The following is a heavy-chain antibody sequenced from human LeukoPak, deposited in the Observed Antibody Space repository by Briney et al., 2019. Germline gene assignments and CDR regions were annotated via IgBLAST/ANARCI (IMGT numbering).Heavy chain of an antibody. D-gene: IGHD3-22*01. CDR1: GFTFSSYA. CDR3: AKHCYDSSGSPEYYYFDY. V-gene: IGHV3-23*01. J-gene: IGHJ4*02. CDR2: ISGSGGST. Sequence: GGSLRLSCAASGFTFSSYAMSWVRQAPGKGLEWVSAISGSGGSTYYADSVKGRFTISRDNSKNTLYLQMNSLRAEDTAVYYCAKHCYDSSGSPEYYYFDYWGQGTLVTVSS.